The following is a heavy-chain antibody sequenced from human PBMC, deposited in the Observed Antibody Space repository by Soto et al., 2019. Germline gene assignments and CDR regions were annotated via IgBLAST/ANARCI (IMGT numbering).Heavy chain of an antibody. V-gene: IGHV4-61*01. D-gene: IGHD2-15*01. CDR3: ARVVVVAYDMDV. Sequence: PSETMSLTCTVSGGSVISGSYYWSWIRQPPGKGLEWIGNLYYSGSTNYNPSLKSRVTILVDMSKTQFSLKLRSVTAADTAVDYCARVVVVAYDMDVWGQGTTGTVS. CDR2: LYYSGST. CDR1: GGSVISGSYY. J-gene: IGHJ6*02.